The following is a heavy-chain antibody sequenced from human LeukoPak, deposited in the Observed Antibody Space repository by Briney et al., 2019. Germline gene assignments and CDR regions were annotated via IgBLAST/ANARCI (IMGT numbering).Heavy chain of an antibody. CDR1: GGSISSYY. V-gene: IGHV4-59*08. CDR2: IYYSGST. J-gene: IGHJ4*02. Sequence: PSETLSLTCTVSGGSISSYYWSWIRQPPGKGLEWIGYIYYSGSTNYNPSLKSRVTISVDTSKNQFSLKLSSVTAADTAVYYCARGSPRGYSCGYSFYDYWGQGTLVTVSS. D-gene: IGHD5-18*01. CDR3: ARGSPRGYSCGYSFYDY.